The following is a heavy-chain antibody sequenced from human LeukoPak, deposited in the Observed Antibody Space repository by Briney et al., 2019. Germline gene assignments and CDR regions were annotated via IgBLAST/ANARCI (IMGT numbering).Heavy chain of an antibody. Sequence: GGSLRLSCAASGFTVSSNYMSWVRQAPGKGLEWVSVIYSGGSTYYADSGKGRFTISRDNSKNTLYLQMNSLRAEDTAVYYCARGVTAMAASYYYYYMDVWGKGTTVTVSS. CDR2: IYSGGST. D-gene: IGHD5-18*01. CDR3: ARGVTAMAASYYYYYMDV. J-gene: IGHJ6*03. V-gene: IGHV3-53*01. CDR1: GFTVSSNY.